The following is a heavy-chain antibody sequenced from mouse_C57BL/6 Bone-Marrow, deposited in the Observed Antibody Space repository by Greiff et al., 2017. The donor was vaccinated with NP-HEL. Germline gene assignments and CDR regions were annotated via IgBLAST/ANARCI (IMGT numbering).Heavy chain of an antibody. J-gene: IGHJ1*03. Sequence: VQLKESGGDLVKPGGSLKLSCAASGFTFSSYGMSWVRQTPDKRLEWVATISSGGSYTYYPDSVKGRFTISRDNAKNTLYLQMSSLKSEDTAMYYCTRVPVITTVVGYFDVWGTGTTVTVSS. D-gene: IGHD1-1*01. CDR3: TRVPVITTVVGYFDV. CDR1: GFTFSSYG. V-gene: IGHV5-6*01. CDR2: ISSGGSYT.